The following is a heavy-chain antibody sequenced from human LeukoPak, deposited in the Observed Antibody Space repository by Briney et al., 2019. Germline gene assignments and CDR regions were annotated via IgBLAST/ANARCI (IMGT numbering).Heavy chain of an antibody. CDR2: ISAYNGNT. CDR3: ARDDSGWLPTDY. Sequence: APVKVSCKASGGTFSSYAISWVRQAPGQGLEWMGWISAYNGNTNYAQKLQGRVTMTTDTSTSTAYMELRSLRSDDTAVYYCARDDSGWLPTDYWGQGTLVTVSS. CDR1: GGTFSSYA. J-gene: IGHJ4*02. V-gene: IGHV1-18*01. D-gene: IGHD1-26*01.